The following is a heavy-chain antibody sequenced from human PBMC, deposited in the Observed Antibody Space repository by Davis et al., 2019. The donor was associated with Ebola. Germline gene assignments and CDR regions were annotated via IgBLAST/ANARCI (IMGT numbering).Heavy chain of an antibody. Sequence: GESLKISCAASGFTFSNAWMNWVRQAPGKGLEWVGRIKSKTDGATIDYTAPVKGRFTISRDDSKNTLYLQMNSLKTEDTAVYYCTTGGMTPRGYLGQGTLVTVSS. J-gene: IGHJ4*02. CDR1: GFTFSNAW. CDR3: TTGGMTPRGY. CDR2: IKSKTDGATI. V-gene: IGHV3-15*05.